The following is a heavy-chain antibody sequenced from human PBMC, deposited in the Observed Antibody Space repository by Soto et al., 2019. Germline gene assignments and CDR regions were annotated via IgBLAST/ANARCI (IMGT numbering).Heavy chain of an antibody. CDR2: IYYSGST. CDR3: ARAAKTAMAGFDY. J-gene: IGHJ4*02. Sequence: SETLSLTCTVSSDSISIYYWSWIRQPPGKGLEWIGYIYYSGSTNYNPSLKSRVTISVDTSKNQFSLKLSSVTAADTAVYYCARAAKTAMAGFDYWGQGTLVTVS. D-gene: IGHD5-18*01. V-gene: IGHV4-59*01. CDR1: SDSISIYY.